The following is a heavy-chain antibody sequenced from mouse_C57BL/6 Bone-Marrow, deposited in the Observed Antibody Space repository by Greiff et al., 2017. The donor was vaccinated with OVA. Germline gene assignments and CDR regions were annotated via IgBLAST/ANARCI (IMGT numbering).Heavy chain of an antibody. CDR1: GFSLSSYA. CDR2: IWTGGGT. D-gene: IGHD1-1*01. Sequence: QVQLQQSGPGLVAPSQSLSITCTVSGFSLSSYAISWVRQPPGKGLEWLGVIWTGGGTNYNSALKSRLSISKDNSKSQVFLKMNSLQTDDTARYYCARYYYGSSYHYWYFDVWGTGTTVTGSS. CDR3: ARYYYGSSYHYWYFDV. V-gene: IGHV2-9-1*01. J-gene: IGHJ1*03.